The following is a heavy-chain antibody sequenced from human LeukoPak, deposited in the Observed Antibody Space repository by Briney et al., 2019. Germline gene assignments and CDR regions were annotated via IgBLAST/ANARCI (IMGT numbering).Heavy chain of an antibody. CDR1: GFTVSSNH. Sequence: GGSLRLSCAASGFTVSSNHMSWVRQAPGKGLEWVAVISNDGSNKYYADSVKGQFTISRDNSKNTLYLQMNSLRAEDTAVYYCARDEAGGGWYPDYWGQGTLVTVSS. CDR2: ISNDGSNK. D-gene: IGHD6-19*01. CDR3: ARDEAGGGWYPDY. J-gene: IGHJ4*02. V-gene: IGHV3-30-3*01.